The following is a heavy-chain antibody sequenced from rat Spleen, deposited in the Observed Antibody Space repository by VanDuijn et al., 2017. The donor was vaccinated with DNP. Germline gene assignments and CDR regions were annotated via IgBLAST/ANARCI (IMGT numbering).Heavy chain of an antibody. J-gene: IGHJ3*01. CDR3: ATGVYGGYEDWFAY. V-gene: IGHV5S10*01. CDR1: GITFSNSG. D-gene: IGHD1-11*01. CDR2: IIYDGTRT. Sequence: EVQLVESGGGLVQPGRSLKLSCAASGITFSNSGMHWIRQGPKKGLEWVATIIYDGTRTYYRDSVKGRFTISRDNAKSTLYLQMDSLRSEDTATYYCATGVYGGYEDWFAYWGQGTLVTVSS.